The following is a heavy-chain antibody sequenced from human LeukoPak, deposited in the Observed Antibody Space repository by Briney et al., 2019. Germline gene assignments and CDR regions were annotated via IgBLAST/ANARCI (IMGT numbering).Heavy chain of an antibody. D-gene: IGHD3-3*02. CDR2: ISGSGTAT. CDR1: GFTFSSFA. J-gene: IGHJ5*02. Sequence: GGSLRLSCAASGFTSGFTFSSFAMSWVREAPGKGLEWVSAISGSGTATHYAASVRGRFTISRDNSKNTLYLEMNSLRAEDTAIYYCAKDISSTSSTPFDPWGQGTLVTVSS. CDR3: AKDISSTSSTPFDP. V-gene: IGHV3-23*01.